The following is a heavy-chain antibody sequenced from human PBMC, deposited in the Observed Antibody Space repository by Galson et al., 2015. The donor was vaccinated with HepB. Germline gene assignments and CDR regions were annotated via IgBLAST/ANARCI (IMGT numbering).Heavy chain of an antibody. CDR3: ARAGAGNWFDP. CDR2: INPSGGST. CDR1: GYTFTSYY. J-gene: IGHJ5*02. Sequence: SVKVSCKASGYTFTSYYMHWVRQAPGQGLEWMGIINPSGGSTSYAQMLQGRVTMTRDTSTSTVYMELSSLRSEDTAVYYCARAGAGNWFDPWGQGTLVTVSS. V-gene: IGHV1-46*04. D-gene: IGHD3-10*01.